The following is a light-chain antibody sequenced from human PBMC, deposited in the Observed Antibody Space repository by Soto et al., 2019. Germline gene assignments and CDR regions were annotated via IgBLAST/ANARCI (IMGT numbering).Light chain of an antibody. CDR2: GAS. CDR1: ESMSNC. J-gene: IGKJ1*01. CDR3: QQCHRYLT. V-gene: IGKV1-5*01. Sequence: DIQMTQSPSTLSASVGDRVTITCRASESMSNCLAWYQQKPGKAPKLLISGASSLQSGVPSGFSGSASGTEFTLTISSLQPDDIATYYCQQCHRYLTFGQGTKV.